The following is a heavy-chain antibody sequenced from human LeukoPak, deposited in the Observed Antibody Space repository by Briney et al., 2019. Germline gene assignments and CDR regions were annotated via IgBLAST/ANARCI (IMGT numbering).Heavy chain of an antibody. CDR3: ARDPALGYCSSTSCYGFDY. D-gene: IGHD2-2*01. V-gene: IGHV1-46*01. Sequence: GASVKVSCKASGYTFTSYYMHWVRQAPGQGREWMGIINPSGGSTSYAQKFQGRVTMTRDTSTSTVYMELSSLRSEDTAVYYCARDPALGYCSSTSCYGFDYWGQGTLVTVSS. CDR1: GYTFTSYY. CDR2: INPSGGST. J-gene: IGHJ4*02.